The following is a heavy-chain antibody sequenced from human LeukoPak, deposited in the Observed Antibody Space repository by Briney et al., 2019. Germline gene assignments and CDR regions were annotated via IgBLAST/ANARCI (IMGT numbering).Heavy chain of an antibody. CDR1: GYTFTSYD. V-gene: IGHV1-8*01. Sequence: ASVKVSCKASGYTFTSYDINWVRQATGQGLEWVGWMNPNSGHTGYAQKFQGRVTMTRNTSISTAYMELSSLRSEDTAVYYCARDRGIHGWFDPWGQGTLVTVSS. D-gene: IGHD3-10*01. CDR3: ARDRGIHGWFDP. CDR2: MNPNSGHT. J-gene: IGHJ5*02.